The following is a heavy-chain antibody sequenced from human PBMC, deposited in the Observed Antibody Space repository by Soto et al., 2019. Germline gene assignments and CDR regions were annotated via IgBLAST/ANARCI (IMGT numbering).Heavy chain of an antibody. V-gene: IGHV4-31*03. Sequence: QVQLQESGPGLVKPSQTLSLTCTVSGGSISSGGYYWSWIRQHPGKGLEWIGYIYYSGSTYYNPYLKSRVTTSVDTSNNQFSLKLSSVTAADTAVYYCARVSRITIFGVVPNWFDPWGQGTLVTVSS. J-gene: IGHJ5*02. CDR3: ARVSRITIFGVVPNWFDP. CDR1: GGSISSGGYY. D-gene: IGHD3-3*01. CDR2: IYYSGST.